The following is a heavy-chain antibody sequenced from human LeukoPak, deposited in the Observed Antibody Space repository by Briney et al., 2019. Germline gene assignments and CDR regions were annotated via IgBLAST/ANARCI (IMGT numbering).Heavy chain of an antibody. D-gene: IGHD4-17*01. J-gene: IGHJ4*02. Sequence: SETLSLTCAVYGGSFSGYYWSWIRQPPGKGLEWIGYIYYSGSTNYNPSLKSRVTISVDTSKNQFSLKLSSVTAADTAVYYCARDDGDTVDYWGQGTLVTVSS. V-gene: IGHV4-59*01. CDR1: GGSFSGYY. CDR2: IYYSGST. CDR3: ARDDGDTVDY.